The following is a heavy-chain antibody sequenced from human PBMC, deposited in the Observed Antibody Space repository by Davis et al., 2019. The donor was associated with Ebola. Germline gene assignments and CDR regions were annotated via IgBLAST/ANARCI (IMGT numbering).Heavy chain of an antibody. CDR1: GFTFSGSA. Sequence: GGSLRLSCAASGFTFSGSAMHWVRQASGKGLGWVGRIRSKANSYATAYAASVKGRFTISRDDSKNTAYLQMNSLKTEDTAVYYCTRGNGGNSDDYWGQGTLVTVSS. CDR3: TRGNGGNSDDY. J-gene: IGHJ4*02. V-gene: IGHV3-73*01. D-gene: IGHD4-23*01. CDR2: IRSKANSYAT.